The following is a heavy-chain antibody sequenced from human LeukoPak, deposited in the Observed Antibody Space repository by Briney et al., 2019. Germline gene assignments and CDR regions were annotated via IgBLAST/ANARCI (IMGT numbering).Heavy chain of an antibody. CDR1: GGSFSGYY. V-gene: IGHV4-34*01. CDR3: ARGPLAHYFDY. CDR2: INHSGST. Sequence: SETLSLTCAVYGGSFSGYYWSWIRQSPGKGLEWIGEINHSGSTNYNPSLKSRVTISVDTSKNQFSLKLSSVTAADTAVYYCARGPLAHYFDYWGQGTLVTVSS. J-gene: IGHJ4*02.